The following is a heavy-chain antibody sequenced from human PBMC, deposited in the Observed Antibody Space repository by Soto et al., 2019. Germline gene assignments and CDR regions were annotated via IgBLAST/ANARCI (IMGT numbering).Heavy chain of an antibody. CDR3: ARDLVATTPQGDAFDI. J-gene: IGHJ3*02. D-gene: IGHD5-12*01. V-gene: IGHV3-21*01. CDR2: ISSSSRYI. CDR1: GFTFSSYS. Sequence: GGSLRLSCAASGFTFSSYSMTWVRQAPGKGLEWVSSISSSSRYIYYSDSLKGRFTISRDNAKNSLFLQMNSLRAEDTAVYYCARDLVATTPQGDAFDIWGQGTMVTVSS.